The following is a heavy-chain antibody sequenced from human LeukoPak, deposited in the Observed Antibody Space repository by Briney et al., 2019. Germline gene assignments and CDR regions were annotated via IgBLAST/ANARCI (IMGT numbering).Heavy chain of an antibody. CDR1: GYSFTTYW. CDR2: IYPGDSDT. D-gene: IGHD1-26*01. J-gene: IGHJ3*02. CDR3: ARRGHSGSFLDAFGI. V-gene: IGHV5-51*01. Sequence: GESLKISCKGSGYSFTTYWIGWVRQMPGKGLEWMGIIYPGDSDTTYSPSFQGQVTISADKSINTAYPQWSSLKASDTAMYYCARRGHSGSFLDAFGIWGQGTMVTVSS.